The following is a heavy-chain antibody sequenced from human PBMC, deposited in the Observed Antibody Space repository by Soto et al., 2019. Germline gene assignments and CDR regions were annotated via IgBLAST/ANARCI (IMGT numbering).Heavy chain of an antibody. CDR3: ASSYGSGYRAFDY. D-gene: IGHD3-10*01. V-gene: IGHV1-69*02. J-gene: IGHJ4*02. Sequence: QVQLVQSGAEVKRPGSSVKISCKASGDTFNFYSITWVGQAPGLGLEWMGRVNPIVSMSNYAQKFQVRVTMTADKSTSTAYMELSSLRSEDTAIYYCASSYGSGYRAFDYWGQGALVTVSS. CDR1: GDTFNFYS. CDR2: VNPIVSMS.